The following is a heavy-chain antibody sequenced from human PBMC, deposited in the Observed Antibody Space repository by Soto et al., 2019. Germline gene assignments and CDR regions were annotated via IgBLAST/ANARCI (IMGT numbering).Heavy chain of an antibody. CDR1: GGTFSSST. J-gene: IGHJ1*01. Sequence: QVQLVQSGAEVRRPGSSVRVSCKASGGTFSSSTISWVRQAPGQGLEWVGGITPIFGKPNYAQRFQGRVTISADESTTKADMQLSSLRSEDTALYFCARGWGSDSTTYYYAYWGQGTSVTVSS. D-gene: IGHD3-22*01. CDR2: ITPIFGKP. CDR3: ARGWGSDSTTYYYAY. V-gene: IGHV1-69*01.